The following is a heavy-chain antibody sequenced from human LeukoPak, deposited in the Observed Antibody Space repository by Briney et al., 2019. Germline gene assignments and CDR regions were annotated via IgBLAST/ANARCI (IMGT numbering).Heavy chain of an antibody. CDR3: ARNLPDFWSDPGVLRYYGMDV. J-gene: IGHJ6*02. D-gene: IGHD3-3*01. Sequence: GGSLRLSCAASGFTFSSYGMHWVRQAPGKGLEWVAVIWYDGSSKYYADSVKGRFTISRDNSKNTLYLQMNSLRAEDTAVYYCARNLPDFWSDPGVLRYYGMDVWGQGTTVTVSS. CDR2: IWYDGSSK. CDR1: GFTFSSYG. V-gene: IGHV3-33*01.